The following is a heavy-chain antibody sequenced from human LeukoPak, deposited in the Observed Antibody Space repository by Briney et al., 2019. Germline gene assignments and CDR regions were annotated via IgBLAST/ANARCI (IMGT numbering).Heavy chain of an antibody. CDR1: GFTFSSYS. Sequence: PGGSLRLSCAASGFTFSSYSMNWVRQAPGKGLEWVSSISSSSSYIYYADSVKGRFTIPRDNAKNSLYLQMNSLRAEDTAVYYCARCSSTSCYKAFDIWGQGTMVTVSS. CDR2: ISSSSSYI. J-gene: IGHJ3*02. D-gene: IGHD2-2*02. V-gene: IGHV3-21*01. CDR3: ARCSSTSCYKAFDI.